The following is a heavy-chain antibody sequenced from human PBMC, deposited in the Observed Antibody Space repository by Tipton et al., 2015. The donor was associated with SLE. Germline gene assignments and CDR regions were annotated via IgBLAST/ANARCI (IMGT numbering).Heavy chain of an antibody. V-gene: IGHV4-4*08. CDR2: IYTSWST. Sequence: LRLSCTVSGGSIRSYYWSWIRPPPGKGLEWIGYIYTSWSTNYNPSLQSRVTISVDTSKNQFSLKLSSVTAADTAVYYCARDSYYYDSSGYPNDAFDIWGQGTMVTVSS. CDR1: GGSIRSYY. D-gene: IGHD3-22*01. CDR3: ARDSYYYDSSGYPNDAFDI. J-gene: IGHJ3*02.